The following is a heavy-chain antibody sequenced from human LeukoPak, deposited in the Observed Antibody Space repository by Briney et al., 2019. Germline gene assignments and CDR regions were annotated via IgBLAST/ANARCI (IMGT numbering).Heavy chain of an antibody. CDR2: INPNSGGT. D-gene: IGHD4-23*01. CDR1: GYTFTGYY. CDR3: ARVNPAPFRTTVVREFDY. Sequence: GASVKVSCKASGYTFTGYYMHWVRQAPGQGLEWMGRINPNSGGTNYAQKFQGRVTMTRDTSISTAYMELSRLRSDDTAVYYCARVNPAPFRTTVVREFDYWGQGTLVTVSS. V-gene: IGHV1-2*06. J-gene: IGHJ4*02.